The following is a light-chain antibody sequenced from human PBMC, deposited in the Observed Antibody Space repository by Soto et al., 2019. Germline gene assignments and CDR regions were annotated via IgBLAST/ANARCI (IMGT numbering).Light chain of an antibody. CDR2: GAS. CDR3: QQYGGVPFT. J-gene: IGKJ3*01. V-gene: IGKV3-20*01. Sequence: EVVLTQSPGTLSLSPGERVTLSCRASQSVTSNYLAWYQQKPDQTPRLLIYGASSRATGIPDRFSGSGSGTDFSLTISRLEPEDFAVYYCQQYGGVPFTFGPGTKVDVK. CDR1: QSVTSNY.